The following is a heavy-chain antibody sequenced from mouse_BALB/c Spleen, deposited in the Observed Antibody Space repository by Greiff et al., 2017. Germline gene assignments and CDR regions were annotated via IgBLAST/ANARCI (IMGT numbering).Heavy chain of an antibody. J-gene: IGHJ3*01. D-gene: IGHD2-4*01. Sequence: EVQRVESGGGLVKPGGSLKLSCAASGFTFSDYYMYWVRQTPEKRLEWVATISDGGSYTYYPDSVKGRFTISRDNAKNNLYLQMSSLKSEDTAMYYCARDRGDYDWFAYWGQGTLVTVSA. V-gene: IGHV5-4*02. CDR3: ARDRGDYDWFAY. CDR2: ISDGGSYT. CDR1: GFTFSDYY.